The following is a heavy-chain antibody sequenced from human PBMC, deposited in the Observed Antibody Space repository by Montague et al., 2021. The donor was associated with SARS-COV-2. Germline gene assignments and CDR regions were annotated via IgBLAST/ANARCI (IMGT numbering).Heavy chain of an antibody. Sequence: SLRLSCAASGFIFSETYMSWVRQAPGKGLEWLSYISSSGDTIYYXXSLKGRFTVSRDNARKSLDLQMNSLRVEDTAVYYCARWTLRNAFDIWGQGAMVTVSS. CDR2: ISSSGDTI. D-gene: IGHD4-17*01. CDR3: ARWTLRNAFDI. V-gene: IGHV3-11*01. CDR1: GFIFSETY. J-gene: IGHJ3*02.